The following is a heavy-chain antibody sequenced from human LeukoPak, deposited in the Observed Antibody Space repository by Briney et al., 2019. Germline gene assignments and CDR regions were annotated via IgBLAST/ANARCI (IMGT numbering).Heavy chain of an antibody. Sequence: KSSETLSLTCAVYGGSFSGYYWSWIRQPPGKGLEWIGEINHSGSTNYNPSLKSRVTISVDTSKNQFSLKLSSVTAADTAVYYCARGQGYCSSTSCYHYYYGMDVWGQGTTVTVSS. D-gene: IGHD2-2*01. J-gene: IGHJ6*02. CDR3: ARGQGYCSSTSCYHYYYGMDV. V-gene: IGHV4-34*01. CDR1: GGSFSGYY. CDR2: INHSGST.